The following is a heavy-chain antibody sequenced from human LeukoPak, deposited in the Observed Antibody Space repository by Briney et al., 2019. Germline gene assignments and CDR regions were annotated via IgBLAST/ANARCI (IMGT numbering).Heavy chain of an antibody. CDR1: GVTFSGYY. CDR2: INHSGDT. CDR3: ARGSRNYNNYEGADY. J-gene: IGHJ4*02. D-gene: IGHD4-11*01. Sequence: SETLSLTCAVYGVTFSGYYWSWLRQPPGKGLEWLGEINHSGDTNYNPSLKSRVSMSVDVSNDQFSLKLTSLTAADTAVYYCARGSRNYNNYEGADYWGQGTLVTVSS. V-gene: IGHV4-34*01.